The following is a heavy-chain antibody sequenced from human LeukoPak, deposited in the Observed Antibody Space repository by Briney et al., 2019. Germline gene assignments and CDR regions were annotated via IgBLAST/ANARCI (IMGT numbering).Heavy chain of an antibody. CDR1: GYSISSGYF. CDR2: KDYSGST. J-gene: IGHJ2*01. Sequence: SETLSLTCTVSGYSISSGYFWGWIRQPPGKGLEWIGYKDYSGSTNYNRSLKSRVTISVDTSKNQFSLKLSSVTAADTAVYYCARVYYSSSYDYWYFDLWGRGTLVTVSS. CDR3: ARVYYSSSYDYWYFDL. V-gene: IGHV4-61*01. D-gene: IGHD6-13*01.